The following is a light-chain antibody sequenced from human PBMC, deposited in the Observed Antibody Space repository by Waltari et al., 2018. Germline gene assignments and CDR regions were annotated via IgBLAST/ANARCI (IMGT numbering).Light chain of an antibody. J-gene: IGLJ2*01. CDR1: SNDVGGYNS. CDR3: SSQSSNNVVL. Sequence: QSALTQPASVSGSPGQSVAIFCTGTSNDVGGYNSVPWYQEHPGQAPRVIIYDVSDRPSGVSERFSGSKSGNTASLTISGLQAEDEADYYCSSQSSNNVVLFGGGTKLTVL. CDR2: DVS. V-gene: IGLV2-14*01.